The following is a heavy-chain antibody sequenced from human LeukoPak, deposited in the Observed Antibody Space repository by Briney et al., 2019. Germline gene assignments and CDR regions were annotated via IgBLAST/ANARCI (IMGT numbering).Heavy chain of an antibody. CDR2: IIPIFGTA. J-gene: IGHJ5*02. D-gene: IGHD3-9*01. CDR1: GGTFSSYA. Sequence: SVKVSCKASGGTFSSYAISWVRQAPGQGLEWMGGIIPIFGTANYAQKFQGRVTITADKSTSTAYMELSSVTAADTAVYYCARHFNGLAKFLSPYNWFDPWGQGTLVTVSS. V-gene: IGHV1-69*06. CDR3: ARHFNGLAKFLSPYNWFDP.